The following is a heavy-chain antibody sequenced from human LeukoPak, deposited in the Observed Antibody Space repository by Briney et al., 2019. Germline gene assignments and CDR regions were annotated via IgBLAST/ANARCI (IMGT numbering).Heavy chain of an antibody. CDR3: ATYVPTPRRGLDY. CDR2: IKLDGSEE. V-gene: IGHV3-7*01. D-gene: IGHD3-10*01. J-gene: IGHJ4*02. CDR1: GFTFNNYY. Sequence: GGSLRLSCAASGFTFNNYYMTWVRQAPGKELEWVARIKLDGSEESYVDSVKGRFTISRDSAKNSLFLQMTSLRAEDTAVYYCATYVPTPRRGLDYWGQGTLVTVSS.